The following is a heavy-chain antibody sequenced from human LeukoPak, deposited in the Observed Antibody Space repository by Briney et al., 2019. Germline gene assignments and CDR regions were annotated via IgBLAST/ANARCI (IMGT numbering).Heavy chain of an antibody. Sequence: ASVKVSCKASGYTFIGYYMHWVRQAPGQGLEWMGWINPNSGGTNYAQKFQGRVTMTRDTSISTAYMELSRLRSDDTAVYYCARGVFSGVWLYYYYMDVWAKGPRSPSP. CDR1: GYTFIGYY. D-gene: IGHD2-8*02. J-gene: IGHJ6*03. V-gene: IGHV1-2*02. CDR2: INPNSGGT. CDR3: ARGVFSGVWLYYYYMDV.